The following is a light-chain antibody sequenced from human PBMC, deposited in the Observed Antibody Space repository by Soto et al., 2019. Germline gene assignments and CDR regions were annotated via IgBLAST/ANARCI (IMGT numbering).Light chain of an antibody. CDR1: QSVSSSH. J-gene: IGKJ1*01. Sequence: EIVLTQSPGTLSLSPGERATLSCRASQSVSSSHLAWYQQKAGQAPRPLIYGASSRAIGIPDRFSGSGSGTDFTLTISRLEPEDFAVYYCQQYGSSPWTFGQGTKVEIK. CDR3: QQYGSSPWT. V-gene: IGKV3-20*01. CDR2: GAS.